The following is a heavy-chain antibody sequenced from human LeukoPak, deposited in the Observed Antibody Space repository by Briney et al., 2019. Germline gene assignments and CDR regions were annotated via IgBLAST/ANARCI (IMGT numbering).Heavy chain of an antibody. CDR1: GFTFSSYA. Sequence: PGGSLTLSCAASGFTFSSYAMSWVRQAPGKGLEWVSAISGSGGSTYYADSVKGRFTISRDNSKNTLYLQMNSLRAEDTAVYYCAKVAYYYDSSGYYPKDDYWGQGTLVTVSS. D-gene: IGHD3-22*01. J-gene: IGHJ4*02. CDR3: AKVAYYYDSSGYYPKDDY. V-gene: IGHV3-23*01. CDR2: ISGSGGST.